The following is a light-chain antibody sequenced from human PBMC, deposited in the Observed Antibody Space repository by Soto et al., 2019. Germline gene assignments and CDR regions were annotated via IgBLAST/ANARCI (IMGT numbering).Light chain of an antibody. V-gene: IGKV3-11*01. CDR3: QQRSKFPT. CDR1: QSGSSY. CDR2: DAS. Sequence: EIVLTQSPATLSFSPGERATLSARASQSGSSYLAWYQQKPGQAPSLLIYDASYRPNDIPPRFSGSGSGTDFTLTRSSPEPEDFAVYYCQQRSKFPTFGGGTKVEIK. J-gene: IGKJ4*01.